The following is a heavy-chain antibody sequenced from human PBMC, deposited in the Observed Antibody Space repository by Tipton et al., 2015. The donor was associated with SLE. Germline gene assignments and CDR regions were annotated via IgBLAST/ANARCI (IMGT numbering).Heavy chain of an antibody. V-gene: IGHV1-18*01. Sequence: QVQLVQSGAEVRKPGASVKVSCKASGYAFTSYGITWVRQAPGQGLEWMAWISGYSGDTNVAQKFQGRVTVSRDTSTSTAYMDLRSLRSDDTAVYYCAREGPKYWFDYWGQGTLVTVSS. J-gene: IGHJ4*02. CDR3: AREGPKYWFDY. CDR2: ISGYSGDT. D-gene: IGHD2-15*01. CDR1: GYAFTSYG.